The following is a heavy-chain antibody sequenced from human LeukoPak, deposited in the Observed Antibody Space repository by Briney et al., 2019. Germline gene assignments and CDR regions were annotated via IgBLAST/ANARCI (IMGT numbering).Heavy chain of an antibody. D-gene: IGHD5/OR15-5a*01. J-gene: IGHJ6*02. V-gene: IGHV5-51*01. Sequence: GESLKISCKGSGYSFTSFWIAWVRQMPGKGLEWMESIYPGDYDTRYNPSFQGQVTISVDKSISTANLQWSSLKASDTAMYYCTRRAVYTRGFYYGMDVWGQGTTVTVSS. CDR2: IYPGDYDT. CDR3: TRRAVYTRGFYYGMDV. CDR1: GYSFTSFW.